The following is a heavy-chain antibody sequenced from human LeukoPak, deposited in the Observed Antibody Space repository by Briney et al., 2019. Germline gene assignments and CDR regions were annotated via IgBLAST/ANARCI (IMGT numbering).Heavy chain of an antibody. V-gene: IGHV4-34*01. CDR3: ARGGYYDSSGHFDY. D-gene: IGHD3-22*01. CDR1: GGSFSGYY. CDR2: INHSGST. J-gene: IGHJ4*02. Sequence: SETLSLTCAVYGGSFSGYYWSWIRQPPGKGLEWIGEINHSGSTNYNPSLKSRVTISVDTSKIQFSLKLSSVTAADTAVYYCARGGYYDSSGHFDYWGQGTLVTVSS.